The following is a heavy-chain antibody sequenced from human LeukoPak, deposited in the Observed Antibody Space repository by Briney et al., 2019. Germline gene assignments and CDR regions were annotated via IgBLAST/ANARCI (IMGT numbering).Heavy chain of an antibody. CDR1: GGSISSSSYY. Sequence: MPSETLSLTCTVSGGSISSSSYYWGWIRQPPGKGLEWIGSIYYSGSTYYNPSLKSRVTISVDTSKNQFSLKLSSVTAADTAVYYCARALGGVIPFDPWGQGTLVTVSS. D-gene: IGHD3-10*01. CDR3: ARALGGVIPFDP. CDR2: IYYSGST. J-gene: IGHJ5*02. V-gene: IGHV4-39*07.